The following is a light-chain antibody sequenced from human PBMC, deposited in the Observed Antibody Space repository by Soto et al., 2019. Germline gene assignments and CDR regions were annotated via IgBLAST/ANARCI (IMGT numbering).Light chain of an antibody. CDR2: DAS. CDR3: QQRSNWPPRLT. J-gene: IGKJ4*01. CDR1: QSVSSY. V-gene: IGKV3-11*01. Sequence: EIVLTQSPATLSLSPGERATLSCRASQSVSSYLAWYQHKPGQAPRLLIYDASNRATGIPARFSGSGSGTDSTLTISSLEPEDFAVYYCQQRSNWPPRLTFGGGTKVEIK.